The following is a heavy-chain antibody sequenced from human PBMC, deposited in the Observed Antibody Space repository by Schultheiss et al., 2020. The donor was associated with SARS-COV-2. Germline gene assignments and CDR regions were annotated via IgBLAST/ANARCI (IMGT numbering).Heavy chain of an antibody. V-gene: IGHV3-23*01. J-gene: IGHJ4*02. Sequence: GESLKISCAASGFTFSSYAMSWVRQAPGKGLEWVSAISGSGGSTYYADSVKGRFTISRDNSKNSLYLQMNSLRAEDTAVYYCARRGYGDYGIDYWGQGTLVTVSS. D-gene: IGHD4-17*01. CDR1: GFTFSSYA. CDR2: ISGSGGST. CDR3: ARRGYGDYGIDY.